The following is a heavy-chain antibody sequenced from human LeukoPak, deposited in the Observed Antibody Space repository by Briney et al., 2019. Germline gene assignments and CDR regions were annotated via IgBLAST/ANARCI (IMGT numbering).Heavy chain of an antibody. V-gene: IGHV3-30*18. Sequence: GGSLRLSCAASGFTFSSYGMHWVRQAPGKGLEWVAVISYDGSNKYYADSVKGRFTISRDNSKNTLYLQMNSLRAEDTAVYYCAKDFAISGDYRVLFSRTGLDYWGQGTLVTVSS. CDR1: GFTFSSYG. D-gene: IGHD4-17*01. CDR2: ISYDGSNK. CDR3: AKDFAISGDYRVLFSRTGLDY. J-gene: IGHJ4*02.